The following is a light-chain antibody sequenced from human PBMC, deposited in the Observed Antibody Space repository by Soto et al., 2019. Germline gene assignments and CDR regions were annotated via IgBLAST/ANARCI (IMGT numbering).Light chain of an antibody. CDR3: CSYAGSSTYVV. Sequence: QSVLTQPASVSGSPGQSITISCTGTSSDVGSYNLVSWYQQHPGKAPKLMIYEGSKRPSGVSNRFSGSKSGNTASVTISGLQVEDEADYYCCSYAGSSTYVVFGGGTKVTVL. J-gene: IGLJ2*01. CDR1: SSDVGSYNL. V-gene: IGLV2-23*01. CDR2: EGS.